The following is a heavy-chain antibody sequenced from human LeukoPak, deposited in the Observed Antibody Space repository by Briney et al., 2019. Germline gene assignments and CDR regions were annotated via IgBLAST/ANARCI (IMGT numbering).Heavy chain of an antibody. V-gene: IGHV3-48*04. CDR3: ARSALFDY. Sequence: GGSLRLSCAASGFTFSSYSMNWVRQAPGKGLEWVSYISSSGTTIYYADPVKGRITISRDNAKNSLYLQMNSLRADDTAVYYCARSALFDYWGQGTLVTVSS. D-gene: IGHD4/OR15-4a*01. CDR2: ISSSGTTI. CDR1: GFTFSSYS. J-gene: IGHJ4*02.